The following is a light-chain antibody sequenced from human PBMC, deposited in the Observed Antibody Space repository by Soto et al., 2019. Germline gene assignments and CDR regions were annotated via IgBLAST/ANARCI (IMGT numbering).Light chain of an antibody. J-gene: IGLJ1*01. CDR1: SSDVGGYNS. CDR3: SSNTSSSSYV. Sequence: QSVLTQPASVSGSPGQSITLLCTGTSSDVGGYNSVSWYQQHPGKAPKLMIHDVSNRPSGVSNRFSGSKSGNTASLTISGLQAEDEADYYCSSNTSSSSYVFGTGTRSPS. V-gene: IGLV2-14*01. CDR2: DVS.